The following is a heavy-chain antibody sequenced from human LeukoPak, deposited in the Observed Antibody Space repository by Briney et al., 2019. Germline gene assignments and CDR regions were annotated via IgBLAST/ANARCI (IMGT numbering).Heavy chain of an antibody. Sequence: PSETLSLTCTVSGGSISSYYWSWIRQPPGKGLEWIGYIYYSGSTNYNPSLKSRVTISVDTSKNQFSLKLSSVTAADTAVYYCARSFDFWSGWGFDPWGQGTLVTVSS. CDR2: IYYSGST. D-gene: IGHD3-3*01. CDR3: ARSFDFWSGWGFDP. J-gene: IGHJ5*02. V-gene: IGHV4-59*01. CDR1: GGSISSYY.